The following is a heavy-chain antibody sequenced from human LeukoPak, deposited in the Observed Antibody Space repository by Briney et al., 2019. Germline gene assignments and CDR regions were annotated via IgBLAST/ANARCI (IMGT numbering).Heavy chain of an antibody. CDR3: ARELRVHYDSSGYISGAFDI. D-gene: IGHD3-22*01. CDR2: INTNTGNP. J-gene: IGHJ3*02. Sequence: VASVKVSCKASGYTFTSYAMNWVRQAPGQGLEWMGWINTNTGNPTYAQGFTGRFVFSLDTSVSTAYLQISSLKAEDTAVYYCARELRVHYDSSGYISGAFDIWGQGTMVTVSS. V-gene: IGHV7-4-1*02. CDR1: GYTFTSYA.